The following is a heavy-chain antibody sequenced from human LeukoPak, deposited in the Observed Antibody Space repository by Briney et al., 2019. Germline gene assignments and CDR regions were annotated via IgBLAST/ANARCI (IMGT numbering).Heavy chain of an antibody. D-gene: IGHD2-8*01. V-gene: IGHV4-59*13. CDR3: SRENGAFSPFGY. J-gene: IGHJ4*02. CDR2: IYYSGT. Sequence: SETLSLTCTVSGGSISRYYWNWMRQPPGKGLEWIGYIYYSGTNYNPSLKSRVTISVDTSENQFSLRLSSVTAADTAVYYCSRENGAFSPFGYWGQGTLVTVLS. CDR1: GGSISRYY.